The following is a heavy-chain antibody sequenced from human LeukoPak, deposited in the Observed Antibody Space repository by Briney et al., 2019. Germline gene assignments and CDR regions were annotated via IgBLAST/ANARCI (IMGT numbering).Heavy chain of an antibody. D-gene: IGHD1-26*01. V-gene: IGHV4-4*07. J-gene: IGHJ3*02. CDR3: ASSSGSYVEAFDI. CDR2: IYTSGST. Sequence: PSETLSLTCTVSGGSISSYYWSWIRQPAGKGLEWIGRIYTSGSTNYNPSLRSRVTMSADTSKNQFSLKLSSVTAADTAVYYCASSSGSYVEAFDIWGQGTMVTVSS. CDR1: GGSISSYY.